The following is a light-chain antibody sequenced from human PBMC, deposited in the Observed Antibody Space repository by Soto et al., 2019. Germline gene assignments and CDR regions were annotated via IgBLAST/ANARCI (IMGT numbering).Light chain of an antibody. J-gene: IGLJ2*01. CDR2: DDS. CDR3: HVWDISGEQVV. V-gene: IGLV3-21*02. Sequence: SYELTQPPSVSVAPGQTATVTCGADNIGSKSVHWYQKKPGQAPLLVVFDDSYRPPGIPARFSAFNSGNTATLTINRVEDGDEADYYCHVWDISGEQVVFGGGTKLTVL. CDR1: NIGSKS.